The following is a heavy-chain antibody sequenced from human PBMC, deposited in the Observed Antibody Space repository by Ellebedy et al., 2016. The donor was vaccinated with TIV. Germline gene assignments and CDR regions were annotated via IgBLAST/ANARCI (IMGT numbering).Heavy chain of an antibody. J-gene: IGHJ3*02. CDR2: INPSGGST. V-gene: IGHV1-46*01. CDR1: GYTFTSYY. CDR3: ARGPHYDILTGYFRDAFDI. D-gene: IGHD3-9*01. Sequence: ASVKVSCXASGYTFTSYYMHWVRQAPGQGLEWMGIINPSGGSTNYAQKLQGRVTMTTDTSTSTAYMELRSLRSDDTAVYYCARGPHYDILTGYFRDAFDIWGQGTMVTVSS.